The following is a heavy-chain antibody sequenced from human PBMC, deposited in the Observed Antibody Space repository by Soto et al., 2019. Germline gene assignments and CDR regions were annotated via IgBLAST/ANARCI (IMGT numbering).Heavy chain of an antibody. D-gene: IGHD6-19*01. Sequence: SETLSLTCSVSGGSISGSYWSWIRQSPGKGLEWLGYVYYTGSTNYSPSLRSRVSISVDTSKNEFSLRLSSVTAADTAVYFCARSVAVPGTHIDYWGQGTQVTVSS. CDR3: ARSVAVPGTHIDY. CDR1: GGSISGSY. CDR2: VYYTGST. J-gene: IGHJ4*02. V-gene: IGHV4-59*01.